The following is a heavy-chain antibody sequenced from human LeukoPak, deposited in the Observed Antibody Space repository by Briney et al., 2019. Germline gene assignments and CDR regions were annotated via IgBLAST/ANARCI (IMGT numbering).Heavy chain of an antibody. CDR3: ARGGYYGSGSYYRVHYYYYMDV. Sequence: PSETLSLTCTVSGGSISSYYWSWIRQPPGKGLEWIGYIYYSGRTSYNPSLKSRVTIAVDTSKNQFSLKLSSVTAADTAVYYCARGGYYGSGSYYRVHYYYYMDVWGKGTTVTISS. J-gene: IGHJ6*03. V-gene: IGHV4-59*01. D-gene: IGHD3-10*01. CDR2: IYYSGRT. CDR1: GGSISSYY.